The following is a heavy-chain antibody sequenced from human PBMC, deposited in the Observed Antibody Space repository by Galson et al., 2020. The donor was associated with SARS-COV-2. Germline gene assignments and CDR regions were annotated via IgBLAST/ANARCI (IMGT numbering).Heavy chain of an antibody. CDR1: GGSIRSTNYY. V-gene: IGHV4-39*07. D-gene: IGHD6-19*01. CDR3: ARDATSSGWYNWFDP. J-gene: IGHJ5*02. CDR2: VLTSGTT. Sequence: SETLSLTCTVSGGSIRSTNYYWGWIRQPPGKGLEWIGSVLTSGTTHYSPSLQSRVTISVDTSKNQFSLNLNSVTAADTAMYYCARDATSSGWYNWFDPWGQGTLVTVSS.